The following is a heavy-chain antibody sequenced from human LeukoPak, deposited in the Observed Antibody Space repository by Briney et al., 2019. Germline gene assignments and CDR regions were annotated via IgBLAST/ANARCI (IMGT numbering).Heavy chain of an antibody. Sequence: GGSLRLSCAASGFTLSRYAMHWVRQAPGKGLEWVAFLQADGNNRYYADSVKGRFTISRDNSKNTLFLQMSSLRAEDTAVYYCAKNWATYYFDYWGQGPLVTVSS. D-gene: IGHD3-16*01. J-gene: IGHJ4*02. CDR1: GFTLSRYA. V-gene: IGHV3-30*02. CDR2: LQADGNNR. CDR3: AKNWATYYFDY.